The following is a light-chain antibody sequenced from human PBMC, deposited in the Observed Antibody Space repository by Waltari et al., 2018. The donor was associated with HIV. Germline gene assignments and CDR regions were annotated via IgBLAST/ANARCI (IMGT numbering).Light chain of an antibody. CDR1: SSDVGGYNY. Sequence: QSVLTQPPSASGSPGQSVTISCTGTSSDVGGYNYVSWYQQHPGKAPKLMIYEVSKRTSGVPDRFFGSKSGNTASLTVSGLQAEDEADYYCSSYAGSNNWVFGGGTKLTVL. CDR2: EVS. J-gene: IGLJ3*02. CDR3: SSYAGSNNWV. V-gene: IGLV2-8*01.